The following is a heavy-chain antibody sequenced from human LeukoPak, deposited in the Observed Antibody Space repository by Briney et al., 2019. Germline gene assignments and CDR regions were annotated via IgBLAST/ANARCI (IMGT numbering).Heavy chain of an antibody. V-gene: IGHV4-34*01. CDR3: ARLNGDYDDY. CDR2: INHSGST. Sequence: NPSETLSLTCAVYGGSFSGYYWSWIRQPPGKGLEWIGEINHSGSTNYNPSLKSRVTISVDTSRNQFSLKLSSVTAADTAVYYCARLNGDYDDYWGQGTLATVSS. J-gene: IGHJ4*02. CDR1: GGSFSGYY. D-gene: IGHD4-17*01.